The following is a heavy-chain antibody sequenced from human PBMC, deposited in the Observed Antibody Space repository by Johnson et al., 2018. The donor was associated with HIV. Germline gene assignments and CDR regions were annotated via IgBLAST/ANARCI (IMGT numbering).Heavy chain of an antibody. Sequence: QVQLVESGGGLIQPGGSLRLSCAASGFTFSSYAMHWVRQAPGKGLEWVAVISYDGSNKYYAGSVKGRFTISRDNSKNTLYLQMNSLRAEDTAVYYCAKDPLTIFGVVIAPGDAFDIWGQGTMVTVSS. D-gene: IGHD3-3*01. CDR1: GFTFSSYA. V-gene: IGHV3-30*04. J-gene: IGHJ3*02. CDR2: ISYDGSNK. CDR3: AKDPLTIFGVVIAPGDAFDI.